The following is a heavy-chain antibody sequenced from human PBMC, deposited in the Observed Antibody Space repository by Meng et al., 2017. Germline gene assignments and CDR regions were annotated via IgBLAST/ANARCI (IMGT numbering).Heavy chain of an antibody. J-gene: IGHJ4*02. CDR2: INHSGST. CDR3: ARVPTYYYDSSGYYLFDY. D-gene: IGHD3-22*01. Sequence: VSQRQRCACLSEASAPRSLTCAVYGGSCSGYSWSWIRQPPGKGLEWIGEINHSGSTNYNPSLKSRVTISVDTSKNQFSLKLSSVTAADTAVYYCARVPTYYYDSSGYYLFDYWGQGTLVTVSS. CDR1: GGSCSGYS. V-gene: IGHV4-34*01.